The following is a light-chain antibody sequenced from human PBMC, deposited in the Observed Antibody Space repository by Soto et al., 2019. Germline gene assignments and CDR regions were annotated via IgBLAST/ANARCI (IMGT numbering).Light chain of an antibody. Sequence: DIQMTQSPSTLSASVGDRVTITCRASQSMSSWLAWYQQKPGKAPKLLIYDASSLESGVPSRFNGSGSGTEFTLTISSLQPDDFATYYCQQYNSYWTFGQGTKVEIK. CDR2: DAS. CDR3: QQYNSYWT. CDR1: QSMSSW. V-gene: IGKV1-5*01. J-gene: IGKJ1*01.